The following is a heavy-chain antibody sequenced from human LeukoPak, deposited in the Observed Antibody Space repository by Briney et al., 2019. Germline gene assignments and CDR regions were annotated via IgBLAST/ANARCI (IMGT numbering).Heavy chain of an antibody. CDR3: ARAYSGYDLTDY. CDR2: INPNSGGT. CDR1: GYTFTGYY. J-gene: IGHJ4*02. V-gene: IGHV1-2*02. Sequence: SVKVSCKASGYTFTGYYLDWVRQAPGQGLEWVGWINPNSGGTNYAQKFQGRVTMTRDTSISTAYMELSRLRSDDTAVYYCARAYSGYDLTDYWGQGTLVTVSS. D-gene: IGHD5-12*01.